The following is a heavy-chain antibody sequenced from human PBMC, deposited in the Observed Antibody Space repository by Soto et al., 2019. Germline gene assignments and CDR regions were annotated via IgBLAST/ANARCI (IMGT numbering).Heavy chain of an antibody. D-gene: IGHD3-22*01. CDR2: ISYDGSNK. J-gene: IGHJ4*02. V-gene: IGHV3-30-3*01. CDR3: ASGAGDSSGYSAYFDY. CDR1: VFTFISYA. Sequence: GGSLRLSCASSVFTFISYAMHWVRQAPGKGLEWVAVISYDGSNKYYADSVKGRFTISRDNSKNTLYLQMNSLRAEDTAVYYCASGAGDSSGYSAYFDYWGQGTLVTVSS.